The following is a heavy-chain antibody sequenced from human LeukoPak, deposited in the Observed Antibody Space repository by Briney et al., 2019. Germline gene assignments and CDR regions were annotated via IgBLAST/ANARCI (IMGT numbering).Heavy chain of an antibody. D-gene: IGHD3-10*01. CDR3: ARDRVGRGSGSYYSEDAFDI. Sequence: GGSLRLSCAASGFIFSYHSMNWVRQAPGKGLEWVSSISSSSIYIYYADSVKGRFTISRDNAKNSLFLQMNSLRAEDTAVYFCARDRVGRGSGSYYSEDAFDIWGQGTMVTVSS. J-gene: IGHJ3*02. CDR2: ISSSSIYI. CDR1: GFIFSYHS. V-gene: IGHV3-21*01.